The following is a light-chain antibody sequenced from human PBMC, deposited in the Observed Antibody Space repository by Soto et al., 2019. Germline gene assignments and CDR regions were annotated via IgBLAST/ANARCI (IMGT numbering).Light chain of an antibody. Sequence: EILLTQSPATLSLSPGERATLSCRASQSVSSYLAWYQQKPGQAPSLIIYDASNRANGIPARFSGSGSGTDFTLTISSLEPEDFASYDCQQRSNWHPWTFGQGTKVDIK. V-gene: IGKV3-11*01. CDR1: QSVSSY. CDR3: QQRSNWHPWT. CDR2: DAS. J-gene: IGKJ1*01.